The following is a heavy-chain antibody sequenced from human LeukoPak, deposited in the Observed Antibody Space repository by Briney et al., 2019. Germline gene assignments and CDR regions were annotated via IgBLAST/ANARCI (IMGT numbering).Heavy chain of an antibody. V-gene: IGHV4-59*08. Sequence: PSETLTLTCTVSGGSISSYYWSWIRQPPGKGLEWIGYIYYSGSTNYNPSLKSRVTISADTSKNQFSLKLSSVTAADTAVYYCARVSLNAFGGVFYFDYWGQGTLVTVSS. CDR1: GGSISSYY. CDR3: ARVSLNAFGGVFYFDY. CDR2: IYYSGST. D-gene: IGHD3-3*01. J-gene: IGHJ4*02.